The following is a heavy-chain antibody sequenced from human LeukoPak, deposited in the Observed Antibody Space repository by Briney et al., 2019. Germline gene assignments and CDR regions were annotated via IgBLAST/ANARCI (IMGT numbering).Heavy chain of an antibody. V-gene: IGHV3-74*01. CDR3: AAMVLGGRDY. D-gene: IGHD4/OR15-4a*01. Sequence: GGSLRLSCAASGFTFSRYWMHWVRQAPGKGPEWVSRLSPDGSDRSYADSVQGRFTISRDNAKNTVYLQMNSLRVEGTAVYYCAAMVLGGRDYWGQGTLVTVSS. CDR2: LSPDGSDR. CDR1: GFTFSRYW. J-gene: IGHJ4*02.